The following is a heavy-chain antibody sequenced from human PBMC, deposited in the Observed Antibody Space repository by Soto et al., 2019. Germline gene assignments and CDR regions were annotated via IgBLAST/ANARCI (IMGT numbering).Heavy chain of an antibody. CDR1: GFSFSNFY. V-gene: IGHV3-74*01. J-gene: IGHJ6*02. CDR3: ARVGRPYGVDV. CDR2: INSDGSST. Sequence: EVQLVESGGGLVQPGGSLRLSCAASGFSFSNFYMHWVRRAPGKGLVWVSRINSDGSSTTYADSVKGRFTISRDNAKNTLYLQMNSLRGEDTAVYYCARVGRPYGVDVWGQGTTVTVSS.